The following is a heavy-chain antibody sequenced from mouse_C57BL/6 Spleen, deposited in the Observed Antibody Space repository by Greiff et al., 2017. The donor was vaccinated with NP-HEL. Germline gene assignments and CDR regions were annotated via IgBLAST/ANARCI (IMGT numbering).Heavy chain of an antibody. CDR3: ARSITTVVGGYFDV. V-gene: IGHV7-3*01. J-gene: IGHJ1*03. Sequence: DVMLVESGGGLVQPGGSLSLSCAASGFTFTDYYMSWVRQPPGKALEWLGFIRNKANGYTTEYSASVKGRFTISRDNSQSILYLQMNALRAEDSATYYCARSITTVVGGYFDVWGTGTTVTVSS. CDR1: GFTFTDYY. D-gene: IGHD1-1*01. CDR2: IRNKANGYTT.